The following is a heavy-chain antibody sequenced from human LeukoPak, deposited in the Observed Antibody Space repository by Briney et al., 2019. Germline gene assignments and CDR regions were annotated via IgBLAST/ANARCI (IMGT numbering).Heavy chain of an antibody. V-gene: IGHV4-39*07. Sequence: SETLSLTCTVSGGSISSSSYYWSWIRQPPGNGLEWIGEINHSGSTNYNPSLKSRVTISVDTSKNQFSLKLSSVTAADTAVYYCARIGYCSGGSCSSQNYYYMDVWGKGTTVTVSS. J-gene: IGHJ6*03. CDR3: ARIGYCSGGSCSSQNYYYMDV. D-gene: IGHD2-15*01. CDR2: INHSGST. CDR1: GGSISSSSYY.